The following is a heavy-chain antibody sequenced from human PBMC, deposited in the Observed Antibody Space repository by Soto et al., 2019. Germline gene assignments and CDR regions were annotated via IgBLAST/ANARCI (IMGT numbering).Heavy chain of an antibody. D-gene: IGHD3-10*01. CDR2: IGSAGDS. V-gene: IGHV3-13*01. J-gene: IGHJ6*02. CDR1: GYTFRSYD. CDR3: AGGSKGTYGMDV. Sequence: PGGSLRLSCAASGYTFRSYDMHWVRQVTGKGLEWVSVIGSAGDSNYAPSVKGRFTISRENAKNSLYLQMNSLRAGDTAVYYCAGGSKGTYGMDVWGQGTTVTVSS.